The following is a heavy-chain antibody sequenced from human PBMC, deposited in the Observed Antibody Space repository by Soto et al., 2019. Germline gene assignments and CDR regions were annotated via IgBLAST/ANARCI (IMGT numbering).Heavy chain of an antibody. CDR3: ARAPRGYDSSGDDAFDI. V-gene: IGHV3-48*02. CDR1: GFTFSSYS. D-gene: IGHD3-22*01. J-gene: IGHJ3*02. CDR2: ISSSSSTI. Sequence: AGGSLRLSCAASGFTFSSYSMNWVRQAPGKGLEWVSYISSSSSTIYYADSVKGRFTISRDNAKNSLYLQMNSLRDEDTAVYYCARAPRGYDSSGDDAFDIWGQGTMVTVSS.